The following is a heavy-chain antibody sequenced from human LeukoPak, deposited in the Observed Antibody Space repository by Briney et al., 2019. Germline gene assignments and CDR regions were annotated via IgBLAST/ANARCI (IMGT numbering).Heavy chain of an antibody. CDR3: ARSPEGWLQLLIDY. J-gene: IGHJ4*02. D-gene: IGHD5-24*01. CDR2: IYHSGST. V-gene: IGHV4-38-2*01. CDR1: GYSISSGYY. Sequence: SETLSLTCAVSGYSISSGYYWGWIRQPPGKGLEWLGSIYHSGSTYYNPSLKSRVTISVDTSKNQFSLKLSSVTAADTAVYYCARSPEGWLQLLIDYWGQGTLVTVSS.